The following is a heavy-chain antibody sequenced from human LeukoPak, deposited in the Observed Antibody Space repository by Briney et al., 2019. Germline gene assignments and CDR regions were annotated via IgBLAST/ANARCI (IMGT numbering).Heavy chain of an antibody. J-gene: IGHJ5*02. CDR3: ARVLFPSGPTHCFDP. CDR2: INPASGGT. Sequence: ASVKVSCKASGYIFSGYYIQWVRQAPGQGLEWMGWINPASGGTNNAQKFHGRVTMTTDTSISTLYIELNSLRSDDTAVYYCARVLFPSGPTHCFDPWGQGTLVTVSS. V-gene: IGHV1-2*02. CDR1: GYIFSGYY. D-gene: IGHD2-21*01.